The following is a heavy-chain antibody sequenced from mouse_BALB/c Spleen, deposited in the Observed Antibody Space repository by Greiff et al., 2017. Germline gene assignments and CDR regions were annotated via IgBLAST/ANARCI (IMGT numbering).Heavy chain of an antibody. CDR1: GFTFSSYA. Sequence: EVKLVESGGGLVKPGGSLKLSCAASGFTFSSYAMSWVRQSPEKRLEWVAEISSGGSYTYYPDTVTGRFTISRDNAKNPLYLEMSSLRSEDTAMYYCARELGLRFDYWGQGTTLTVSS. V-gene: IGHV5-9-4*01. CDR3: ARELGLRFDY. D-gene: IGHD3-1*01. CDR2: ISSGGSYT. J-gene: IGHJ2*01.